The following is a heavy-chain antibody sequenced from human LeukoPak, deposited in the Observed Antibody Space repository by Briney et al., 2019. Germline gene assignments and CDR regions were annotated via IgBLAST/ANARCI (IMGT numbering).Heavy chain of an antibody. V-gene: IGHV4-61*02. Sequence: SETLSLTCTVSGGSISSGSYYWSWIRQPAGKGLEWIGRIYTSGSTNYNPSLKSRVTITVDTSKNQFSLKLSSVTAADTAVYYCAREGPEDAFDIWGQGTMVTVSS. CDR1: GGSISSGSYY. CDR3: AREGPEDAFDI. CDR2: IYTSGST. J-gene: IGHJ3*02.